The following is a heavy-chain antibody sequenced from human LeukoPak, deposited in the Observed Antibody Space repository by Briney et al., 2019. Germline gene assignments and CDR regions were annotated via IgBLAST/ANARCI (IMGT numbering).Heavy chain of an antibody. D-gene: IGHD4-11*01. CDR1: GFTFSSYW. CDR3: ARVPGWSDYSNHYYYYYMDV. J-gene: IGHJ6*03. V-gene: IGHV3-7*01. Sequence: GGSLRLSCAASGFTFSSYWMSWVRQAPGKGLEWVANIKQDGSEKYYVDSVKGRFTISRDNAKNSLYLQMNSLRAEDTAVYYCARVPGWSDYSNHYYYYYMDVWGKGTTVTVSS. CDR2: IKQDGSEK.